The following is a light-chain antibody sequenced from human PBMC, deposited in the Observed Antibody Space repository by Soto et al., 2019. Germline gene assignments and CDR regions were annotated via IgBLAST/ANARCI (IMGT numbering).Light chain of an antibody. V-gene: IGLV2-14*01. CDR1: SGDIGSYNR. Sequence: LTQPASVSVSPGQSITISCTGTSGDIGSYNRVSWYQQHPGKAPKLIIYEVTDRPSGVSNRFSGSKSGNTASLTISGLQAEDEAEYYCSSYTNINTRACVFGTGTKVTVL. CDR3: SSYTNINTRACV. CDR2: EVT. J-gene: IGLJ1*01.